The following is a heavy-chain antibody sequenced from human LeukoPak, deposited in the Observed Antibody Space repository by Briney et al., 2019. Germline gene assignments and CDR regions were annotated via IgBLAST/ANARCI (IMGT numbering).Heavy chain of an antibody. J-gene: IGHJ4*02. CDR2: ISGSGGST. CDR3: AKDCSGGSCYFDY. V-gene: IGHV3-23*01. CDR1: GFTFSSYA. Sequence: PGGSLRLSCAASGFTFSSYAMSWVRQAPGKGLEWVSAISGSGGSTYYADSVKGRFTISRDNSKNTLCLQMNSLRAEDTAVYYCAKDCSGGSCYFDYWGQGTLVTVSS. D-gene: IGHD2-15*01.